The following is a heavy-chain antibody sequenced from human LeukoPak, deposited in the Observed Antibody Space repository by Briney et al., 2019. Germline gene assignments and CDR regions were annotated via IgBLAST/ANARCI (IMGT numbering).Heavy chain of an antibody. J-gene: IGHJ4*02. CDR3: ATKTQRGYSGYDSGASFDY. CDR2: IIPILGIA. V-gene: IGHV1-69*04. CDR1: GGTFSSYA. D-gene: IGHD5-12*01. Sequence: GASVKVSCKASGGTFSSYAISWVRQAPGQGLEWMGRIIPILGIANYAQKFQGRVTITADKSTSTAYMELSSLRSEDTAVYYCATKTQRGYSGYDSGASFDYWGQGTLVTVSS.